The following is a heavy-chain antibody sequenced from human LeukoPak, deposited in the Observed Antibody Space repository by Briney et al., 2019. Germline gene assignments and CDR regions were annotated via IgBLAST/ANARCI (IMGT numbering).Heavy chain of an antibody. V-gene: IGHV1-46*01. D-gene: IGHD4-17*01. Sequence: GASVKVSCKASGYAFTSYYMHWVRQAPGQGLEWMGMINASGGSTSYAQKFQGRVTMTTDTSTSTAYMELGSLRSEDTAVYYCARPTTVTDGYDYWGQGTLVTVSS. J-gene: IGHJ4*02. CDR3: ARPTTVTDGYDY. CDR2: INASGGST. CDR1: GYAFTSYY.